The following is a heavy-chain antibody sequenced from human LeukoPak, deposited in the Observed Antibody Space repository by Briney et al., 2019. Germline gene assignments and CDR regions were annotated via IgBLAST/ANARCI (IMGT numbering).Heavy chain of an antibody. J-gene: IGHJ1*01. V-gene: IGHV3-7*05. Sequence: PGRSLRLSCAASGFTFSSYWMSWVRQDPGKGLEWVAKIKQDGSEKYYVDSVKGRFTISRDNAKNSLYLQMNSLRAEDTAVYYSSLEGSRGYRCFQHWGQGTLVTVSS. CDR3: SLEGSRGYRCFQH. D-gene: IGHD6-13*01. CDR1: GFTFSSYW. CDR2: IKQDGSEK.